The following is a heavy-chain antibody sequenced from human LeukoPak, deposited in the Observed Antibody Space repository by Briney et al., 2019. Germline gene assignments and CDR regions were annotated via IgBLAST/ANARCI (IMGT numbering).Heavy chain of an antibody. CDR2: IYTSGST. J-gene: IGHJ4*02. CDR1: GGSISSGSYY. V-gene: IGHV4-61*02. Sequence: PSQTLSLTCTVSGGSISSGSYYWSWIRQPAGKGLEWIGRIYTSGSTNYNPSLKSRVTISVDTSKNQFSLKLSSVTAADTAVYYCARGPGGSSSSDFDYWGQGTLVTVSS. D-gene: IGHD6-6*01. CDR3: ARGPGGSSSSDFDY.